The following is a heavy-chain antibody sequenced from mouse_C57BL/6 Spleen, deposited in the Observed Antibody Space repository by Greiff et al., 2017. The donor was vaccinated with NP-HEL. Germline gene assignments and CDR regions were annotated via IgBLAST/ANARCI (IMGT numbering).Heavy chain of an antibody. J-gene: IGHJ4*01. CDR3: ARPTVVATDYDMDD. Sequence: QVQLQQPGAELVKPGASVTLSCKASGYTFTSYWMHWVKQRPGRGLEWIGGIDTNSGGTKYNETFKSKATLTLDTPHSTAYRQLCSVTAEDSAVYYCARPTVVATDYDMDDWGKGTTVTVAS. CDR1: GYTFTSYW. D-gene: IGHD1-1*01. V-gene: IGHV1-72*01. CDR2: IDTNSGGT.